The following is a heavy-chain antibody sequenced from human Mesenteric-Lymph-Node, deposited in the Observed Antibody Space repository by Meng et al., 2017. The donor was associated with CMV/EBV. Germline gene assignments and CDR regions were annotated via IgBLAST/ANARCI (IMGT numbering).Heavy chain of an antibody. CDR1: GGSFSGYY. D-gene: IGHD3-3*01. CDR3: ARGDFWSGDFDY. J-gene: IGHJ4*02. Sequence: TCAVYGGSFSGYYWSWIRQPPGKGLEWIGEINHSGSTNYNPSLKSRVTISVDTSKNQFSLKLSSVTAADTAVYYCARGDFWSGDFDYWGQGTLVTVSS. CDR2: INHSGST. V-gene: IGHV4-34*01.